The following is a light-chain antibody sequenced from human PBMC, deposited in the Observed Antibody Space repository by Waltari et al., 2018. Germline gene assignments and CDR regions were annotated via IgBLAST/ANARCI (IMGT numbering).Light chain of an antibody. CDR2: KDT. V-gene: IGLV3-25*03. CDR3: LSAYSGGSQGV. CDR1: ALPKQS. J-gene: IGLJ2*01. Sequence: SYELPQPPSVSVSPGQTAKIPCSGDALPKQSTYWYQQKPGQAPLLVIYKDTERPSGIPERFSGSSSGTTVTLTISGVQAEDEADYYCLSAYSGGSQGVFGGGTKLTVL.